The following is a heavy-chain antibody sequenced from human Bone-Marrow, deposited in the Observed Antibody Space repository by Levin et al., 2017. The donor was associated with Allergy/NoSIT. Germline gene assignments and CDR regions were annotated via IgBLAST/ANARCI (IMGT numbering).Heavy chain of an antibody. Sequence: SQTLSLTCTVSGGSISGSTYYWGWVRQPPGKGLEWIGSIYYTGTTYYNPSLKSRVTISVDTSKNQFSLKLYSVTAADTAVYYCARHAGGEDFDYWGQGTRVTLSS. CDR1: GGSISGSTYY. D-gene: IGHD3-16*01. CDR2: IYYTGTT. V-gene: IGHV4-39*01. J-gene: IGHJ4*02. CDR3: ARHAGGEDFDY.